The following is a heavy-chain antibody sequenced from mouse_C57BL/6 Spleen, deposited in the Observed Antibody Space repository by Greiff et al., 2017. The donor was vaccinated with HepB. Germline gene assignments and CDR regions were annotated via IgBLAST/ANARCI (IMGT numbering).Heavy chain of an antibody. Sequence: EVQGVESGGGLVQPGGSLKLSCAASGFTFSDYYMYWVRQTPEKRLEWVAYISNGGGSTYYPDTVKGRFTISRDNAKNTLYLQMSRLKSEDTAMYYCARRDDYGDYFDYWGQGTTLTVSS. CDR1: GFTFSDYY. V-gene: IGHV5-12*01. CDR3: ARRDDYGDYFDY. J-gene: IGHJ2*01. D-gene: IGHD2-4*01. CDR2: ISNGGGST.